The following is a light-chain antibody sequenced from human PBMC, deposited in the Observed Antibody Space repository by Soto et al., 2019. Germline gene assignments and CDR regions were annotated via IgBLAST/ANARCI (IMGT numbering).Light chain of an antibody. V-gene: IGLV2-8*01. CDR3: TSYVGNDIWV. J-gene: IGLJ3*02. CDR1: SSDVGAYNY. CDR2: EVT. Sequence: QFALTQPPSASGSPGQSVTISCTGTSSDVGAYNYVSWYQQYPGKAPKLMIYEVTKRPSGVPDRFSDSKSGNTASLTVSGLQAEDEADYYCTSYVGNDIWVFGGGTKLTVL.